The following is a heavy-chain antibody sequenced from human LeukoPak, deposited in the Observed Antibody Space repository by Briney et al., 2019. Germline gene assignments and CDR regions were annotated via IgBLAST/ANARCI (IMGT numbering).Heavy chain of an antibody. CDR2: ISYDGSNK. V-gene: IGHV3-30*18. Sequence: GRSLRLSCAASGFTFSTYGMHWVRQAPGKGLEGVAVISYDGSNKYYADSVKGRFTISRDNSKNTLYLQMNSLRAEDTAVYYCAKTAWELGYCSSTSCYHFDYWGQGTLSPSPQ. J-gene: IGHJ4*02. D-gene: IGHD2-2*01. CDR3: AKTAWELGYCSSTSCYHFDY. CDR1: GFTFSTYG.